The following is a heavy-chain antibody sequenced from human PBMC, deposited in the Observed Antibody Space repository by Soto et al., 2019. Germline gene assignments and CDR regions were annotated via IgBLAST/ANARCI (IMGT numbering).Heavy chain of an antibody. V-gene: IGHV4-34*01. J-gene: IGHJ6*02. CDR2: INHSGST. Sequence: QVQLQQWGAGLLKPSETLSLTCAVYGGSFSGYYWSWIRQPPGKGLEWIGEINHSGSTNYNPSLKSRVTIPVDTSKNQFSLKLSSVTAADTAVYYCARGRIVVVPAAPYGMDVWGQGTTVTVSS. CDR3: ARGRIVVVPAAPYGMDV. CDR1: GGSFSGYY. D-gene: IGHD2-2*01.